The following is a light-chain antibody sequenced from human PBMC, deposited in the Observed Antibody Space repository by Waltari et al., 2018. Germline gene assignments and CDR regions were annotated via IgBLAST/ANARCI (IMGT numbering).Light chain of an antibody. V-gene: IGKV3-15*01. CDR2: GVS. J-gene: IGKJ2*01. CDR1: QGVSGN. Sequence: EILLLQSPATLSVSPGGRATLPCRASQGVSGNLAWYQQKPGQPPSLLVYGVSTRAIGVPARFSGSGSGTDFPLIISSLQSEDFADYYCHQYDNWPFTFGRGTKLEI. CDR3: HQYDNWPFT.